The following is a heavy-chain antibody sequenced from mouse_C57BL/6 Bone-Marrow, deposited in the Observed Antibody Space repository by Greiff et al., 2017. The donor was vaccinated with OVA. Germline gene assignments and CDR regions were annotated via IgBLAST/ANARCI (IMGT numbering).Heavy chain of an antibody. CDR2: IDPENGDP. CDR1: GFPFTDAY. J-gene: IGHJ3*01. Sequence: VQLQQSGAELVRPVASVKLSCTASGFPFTDAYMPWVPQRPEPGLSWIGWIDPENGDPEYASKFQGKATITADTSSNTAYLQLSSLTSEDTAVYYCTTNAYWGQGTLVTVSA. V-gene: IGHV14-4*01. CDR3: TTNAY.